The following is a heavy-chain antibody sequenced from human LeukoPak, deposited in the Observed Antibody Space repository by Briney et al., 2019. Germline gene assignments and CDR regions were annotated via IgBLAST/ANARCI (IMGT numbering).Heavy chain of an antibody. CDR3: ARGHFDDYLDY. J-gene: IGHJ4*02. Sequence: GALRLSCAASGFTFSSYWMSWVRQAPGKGLEWVANIKQDGSEKYYVDSVKGRFTISRDNAKNSLYLQMNSLRAEDTAVYYCARGHFDDYLDYWGQGTLVTVSS. CDR2: IKQDGSEK. D-gene: IGHD3-3*02. CDR1: GFTFSSYW. V-gene: IGHV3-7*01.